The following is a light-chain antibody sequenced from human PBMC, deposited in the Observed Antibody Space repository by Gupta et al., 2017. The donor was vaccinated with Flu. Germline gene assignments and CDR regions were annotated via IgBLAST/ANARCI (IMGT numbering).Light chain of an antibody. Sequence: SSFNVCNNYVSWYQQLQGTAPKLLIYENNKRPSGIPDRFSGSNSGTSATLGITGLQTGDEADYFCGTWDSSLSARVFGGGTKLTVL. CDR2: ENN. V-gene: IGLV1-51*02. CDR3: GTWDSSLSARV. CDR1: SFNVCNNY. J-gene: IGLJ3*02.